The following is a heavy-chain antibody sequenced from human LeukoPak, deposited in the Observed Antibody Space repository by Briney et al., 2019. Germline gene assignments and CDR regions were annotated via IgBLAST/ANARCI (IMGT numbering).Heavy chain of an antibody. D-gene: IGHD7-27*01. CDR3: ARLTGSHAFDI. V-gene: IGHV3-23*01. J-gene: IGHJ3*02. CDR2: ISGSGGST. CDR1: GFTFSSYG. Sequence: GGSLRLSCAASGFTFSSYGMSWVRQAPGKGLEWVSAISGSGGSTYYADSVKGRFTISRDNSKNTLYLQMGSLRAEDMAVYYCARLTGSHAFDIWGQGTMVTVSS.